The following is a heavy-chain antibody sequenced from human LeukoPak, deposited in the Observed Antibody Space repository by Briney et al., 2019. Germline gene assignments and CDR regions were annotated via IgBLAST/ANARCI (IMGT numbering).Heavy chain of an antibody. Sequence: GGSLRLSCAASGFTFSSYAMSWVRQAPGKGLEWASVISGNGGRTYYADSVKGRFTISRDNSRNTLFLQMNSLRAEDTAVYYCAKVAEMDTILGKFDNWGQGTLVTVSS. CDR2: ISGNGGRT. D-gene: IGHD5-24*01. J-gene: IGHJ5*02. CDR3: AKVAEMDTILGKFDN. V-gene: IGHV3-23*01. CDR1: GFTFSSYA.